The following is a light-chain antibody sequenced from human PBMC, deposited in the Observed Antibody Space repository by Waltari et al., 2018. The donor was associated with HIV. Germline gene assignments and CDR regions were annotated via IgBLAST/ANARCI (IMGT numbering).Light chain of an antibody. J-gene: IGKJ4*01. CDR3: QQYYGNPLT. Sequence: DIVMTQSPDSLAVSLGERATINCKSSQTVLYTSNNKTYLAWYQQKPGQPPKLLIYWASTRESGVPDRVSGSGSGTDFTLTISNMQAADVAVYYCQQYYGNPLTFGGGTKVEIK. CDR2: WAS. V-gene: IGKV4-1*01. CDR1: QTVLYTSNNKTY.